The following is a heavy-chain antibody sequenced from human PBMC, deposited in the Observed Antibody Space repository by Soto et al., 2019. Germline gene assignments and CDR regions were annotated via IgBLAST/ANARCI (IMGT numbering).Heavy chain of an antibody. Sequence: EVQLVESGGGLVQPGGSLRLSCVVSGFTFSSFGMNWVRQAPGKGLEWISYVSGSSGTIYYEDSVKGRFTISRDNAKNSLYLQRNSPRDEDTAVYYCARGGYSTAWSVNYWGQGTLVTVSS. D-gene: IGHD6-19*01. V-gene: IGHV3-48*02. CDR2: VSGSSGTI. J-gene: IGHJ4*02. CDR1: GFTFSSFG. CDR3: ARGGYSTAWSVNY.